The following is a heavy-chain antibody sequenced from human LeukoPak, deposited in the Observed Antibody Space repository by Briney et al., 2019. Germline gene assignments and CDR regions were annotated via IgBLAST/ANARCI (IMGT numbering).Heavy chain of an antibody. CDR2: IYYSGST. D-gene: IGHD3-22*01. CDR3: ASLDYYDSSGYLYY. CDR1: GGSISSYY. Sequence: SETLSLTRTVSGGSISSYYWSWIRQPPGKGLEWIGYIYYSGSTNYNPSLKSRVTISIDTSKNQFSLKLSSVTAADTAVYYCASLDYYDSSGYLYYWGQGTLVTVSS. V-gene: IGHV4-59*01. J-gene: IGHJ4*02.